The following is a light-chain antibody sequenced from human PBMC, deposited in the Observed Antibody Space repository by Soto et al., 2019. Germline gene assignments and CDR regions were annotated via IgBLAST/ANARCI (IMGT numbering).Light chain of an antibody. J-gene: IGKJ1*01. CDR3: QHYNSYSEA. CDR1: QAVSTW. Sequence: DIQMTQSPSFVSASVGDRVTITCGASQAVSTWLAWYQQKPGDAPKLLIYAASTLQSGVPSRFSGSGSGTEFTLTTSSLQPDDFATYYCQHYNSYSEAFGQGTKVDI. V-gene: IGKV1D-16*01. CDR2: AAS.